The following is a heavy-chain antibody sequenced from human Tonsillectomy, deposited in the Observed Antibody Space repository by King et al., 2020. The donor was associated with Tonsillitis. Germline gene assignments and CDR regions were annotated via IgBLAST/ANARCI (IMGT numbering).Heavy chain of an antibody. Sequence: VQLQESGPGLVKPSETLSLTCTVSDDSITGYYWSWIRQPAGKGLEWIGRVYSSGSTNYNPSLKSRVTMSVDTSKNQFSLRLNSVTAADSAVYYCARDYYATRGYSSFYFDYWGQGILVTVSS. J-gene: IGHJ4*02. CDR1: DDSITGYY. CDR3: ARDYYATRGYSSFYFDY. V-gene: IGHV4-4*07. CDR2: VYSSGST. D-gene: IGHD3-22*01.